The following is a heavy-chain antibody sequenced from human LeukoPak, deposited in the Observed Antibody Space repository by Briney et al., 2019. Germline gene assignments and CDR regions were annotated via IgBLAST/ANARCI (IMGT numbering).Heavy chain of an antibody. CDR2: INHSGST. CDR3: ARGHTWDSSGSRPDPPGGDY. CDR1: GGSFSGYY. Sequence: PSETLSLTCAVYGGSFSGYYWSWIRQPPGKGLEWIGEINHSGSTNYNPSLKSRVTISVDTSKNQFSLKLSSVTAADTAVYYCARGHTWDSSGSRPDPPGGDYWGQGTLVTVSS. J-gene: IGHJ4*02. D-gene: IGHD6-19*01. V-gene: IGHV4-34*01.